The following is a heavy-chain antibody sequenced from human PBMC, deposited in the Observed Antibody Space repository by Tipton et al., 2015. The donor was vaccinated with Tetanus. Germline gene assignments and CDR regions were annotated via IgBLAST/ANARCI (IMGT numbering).Heavy chain of an antibody. J-gene: IGHJ4*02. CDR3: ARDASRYTYGSNYFDY. D-gene: IGHD5-18*01. V-gene: IGHV3-7*01. CDR1: GFTFSSYW. Sequence: SLRLSCAASGFTFSSYWMSWVRQAPGRGLEWVASIKQDGSDKNYVDSVKGRFTISRDSARNSLYLQMSSPRAEDTAVYYCARDASRYTYGSNYFDYWGQGTLVTVSS. CDR2: IKQDGSDK.